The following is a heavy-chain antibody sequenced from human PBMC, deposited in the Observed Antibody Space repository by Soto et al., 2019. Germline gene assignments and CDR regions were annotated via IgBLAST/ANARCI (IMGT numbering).Heavy chain of an antibody. J-gene: IGHJ4*02. V-gene: IGHV3-7*01. CDR1: GFTFSSYW. CDR2: IKQDGSEK. D-gene: IGHD3-9*01. CDR3: ARDDGYYDILTGLDY. Sequence: PGGSLRLSCAASGFTFSSYWMSWVRQAPGKVLEWVANIKQDGSEKYYVDSVKGRFTISRDNAKNSLYLQMNSLRAEDTAVYYCARDDGYYDILTGLDYWGQGTLVTVSS.